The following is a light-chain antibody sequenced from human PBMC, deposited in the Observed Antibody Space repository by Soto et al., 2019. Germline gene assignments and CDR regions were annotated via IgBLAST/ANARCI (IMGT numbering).Light chain of an antibody. Sequence: DIVMTQSPDSLAVSLGERATINCKSSQSVLYSSNNKNYLAWYQQRPGQPPKLLIYWASTRESGVHDRFSGSGSGTDFTLTITSLQAEDVAVYYCQQYESTPPTFGQGTKLEIK. J-gene: IGKJ2*01. CDR1: QSVLYSSNNKNY. CDR3: QQYESTPPT. CDR2: WAS. V-gene: IGKV4-1*01.